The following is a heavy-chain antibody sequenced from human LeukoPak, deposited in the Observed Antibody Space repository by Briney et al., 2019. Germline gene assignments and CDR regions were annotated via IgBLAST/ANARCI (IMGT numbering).Heavy chain of an antibody. Sequence: ASVKVSCKASGYTFTSYDINWVRQATGQGLEWMGWMSAYNGNTNYAQKLQGRVTMTTDTSTSTAYMELRSLRSDDTAVYYCARVLQDRYCSGGSCYSYGYWGQGTLVTVSS. V-gene: IGHV1-18*01. CDR2: MSAYNGNT. CDR3: ARVLQDRYCSGGSCYSYGY. CDR1: GYTFTSYD. J-gene: IGHJ4*02. D-gene: IGHD2-15*01.